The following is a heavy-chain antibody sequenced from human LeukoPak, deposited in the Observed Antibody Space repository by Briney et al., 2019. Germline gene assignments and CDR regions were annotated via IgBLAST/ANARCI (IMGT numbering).Heavy chain of an antibody. Sequence: PGGSLRLTCEASGFTFNNYVMTWVRQAPGKGLEWVSGINWNGGSTGYADSVKGRFTISRDNAKNSLYLQMNSLRAEDTALYYCARDGDYNSSWHFDYWGQGTLVTVSS. CDR2: INWNGGST. CDR1: GFTFNNYV. J-gene: IGHJ4*02. D-gene: IGHD6-13*01. CDR3: ARDGDYNSSWHFDY. V-gene: IGHV3-20*04.